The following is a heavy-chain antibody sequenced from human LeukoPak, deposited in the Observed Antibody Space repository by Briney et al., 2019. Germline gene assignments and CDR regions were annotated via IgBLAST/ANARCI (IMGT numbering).Heavy chain of an antibody. Sequence: GGALRLSCAASGFTFSSYAMSWVRQAPGRGLEWVSAISGSGGSTYYADSVRGRVTISRDNSKNTLYMQMNSLRAEDKAVYYCANKGAFDIWGQGTMVTVSS. CDR2: ISGSGGST. J-gene: IGHJ3*02. CDR1: GFTFSSYA. CDR3: ANKGAFDI. V-gene: IGHV3-23*01.